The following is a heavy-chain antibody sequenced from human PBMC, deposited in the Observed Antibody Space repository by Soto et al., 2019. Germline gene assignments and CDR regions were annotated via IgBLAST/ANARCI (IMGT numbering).Heavy chain of an antibody. J-gene: IGHJ4*02. CDR3: ARDPKTSGGQHWAFNYFDS. V-gene: IGHV3-30-3*01. D-gene: IGHD7-27*01. CDR1: GFSFSISP. Sequence: GGSLRLSCAASGFSFSISPMHWVRQAPGEGPEWVALISYDGTNKFYADSVKGRFTISGDNSKSTLYLQVDSLRPEDAAVYYCARDPKTSGGQHWAFNYFDSWGQGTLVTVSS. CDR2: ISYDGTNK.